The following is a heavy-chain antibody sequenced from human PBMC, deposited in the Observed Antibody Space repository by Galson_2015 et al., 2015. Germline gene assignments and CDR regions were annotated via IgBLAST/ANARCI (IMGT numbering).Heavy chain of an antibody. CDR3: AKDLGLYCSGGSCLGGAFDI. D-gene: IGHD2-15*01. CDR1: GFTFDDYA. Sequence: SLRLSCAASGFTFDDYAMHWVRQAPGKGLEWVSGISWNSGSIGYADSVKGRFTISRDNAKNSLYLQMNSLRAEDTALYYCAKDLGLYCSGGSCLGGAFDIWGQGTMVTVSS. V-gene: IGHV3-9*01. CDR2: ISWNSGSI. J-gene: IGHJ3*02.